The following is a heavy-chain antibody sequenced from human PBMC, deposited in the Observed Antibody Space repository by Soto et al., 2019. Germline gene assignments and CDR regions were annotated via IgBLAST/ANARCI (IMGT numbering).Heavy chain of an antibody. Sequence: QVQLQQSGPGLVKPSQTLSLTCAISGDSVSTNSATWDWIRQSPSRGLEWLGRTYYRSKWYNDYAVSVKGRXTXNXXTSNNHLALQLNSVTPDDTAVYYCARLLGNSWLDSWGQGTLVTVSS. D-gene: IGHD1-26*01. CDR1: GDSVSTNSAT. CDR3: ARLLGNSWLDS. J-gene: IGHJ5*01. V-gene: IGHV6-1*01. CDR2: TYYRSKWYN.